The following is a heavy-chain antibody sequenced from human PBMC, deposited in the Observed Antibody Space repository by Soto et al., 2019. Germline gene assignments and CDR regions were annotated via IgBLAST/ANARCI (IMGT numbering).Heavy chain of an antibody. J-gene: IGHJ4*02. V-gene: IGHV5-51*01. D-gene: IGHD2-21*01. Sequence: PGESLKISCKGSGYSFTIYWIGWVRRMPGKGLEWRGILYPGDSDTTSRRSVHAEFDNSADKSISTAYLQWSSLKAPDTAMYYCARYSNAARPAFLYDRRDYYCDYWGQGTLVTVSS. CDR1: GYSFTIYW. CDR2: LYPGDSDT. CDR3: ARYSNAARPAFLYDRRDYYCDY.